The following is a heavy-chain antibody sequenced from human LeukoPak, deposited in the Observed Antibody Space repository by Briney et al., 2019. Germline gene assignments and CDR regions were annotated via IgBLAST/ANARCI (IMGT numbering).Heavy chain of an antibody. D-gene: IGHD3-22*01. CDR2: IYPGDSDT. CDR3: ARWLEVISAADY. Sequence: GESLKISCKGSGYSFTSYWIGWVRQMPGKGLEGRGIIYPGDSDTRYSPSFQGQVTISAYKSISTASLQWSSLKASDTAMYYCARWLEVISAADYWGQGTLVTVS. J-gene: IGHJ4*02. V-gene: IGHV5-51*01. CDR1: GYSFTSYW.